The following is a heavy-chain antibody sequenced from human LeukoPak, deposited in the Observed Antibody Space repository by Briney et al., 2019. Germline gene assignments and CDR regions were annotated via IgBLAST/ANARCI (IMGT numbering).Heavy chain of an antibody. D-gene: IGHD5-24*01. CDR2: TNPRGGST. V-gene: IGHV1-46*01. CDR3: ARETYNNYSGMDV. Sequence: ASVKVSCKASGYTFSNYYMHWVRQAPGQGLEWMGVTNPRGGSTTYAQKFQGRVTMSRDTSTSTVHMELSSLRSEDTAVYYCARETYNNYSGMDVWGQGTTVTVSS. J-gene: IGHJ6*02. CDR1: GYTFSNYY.